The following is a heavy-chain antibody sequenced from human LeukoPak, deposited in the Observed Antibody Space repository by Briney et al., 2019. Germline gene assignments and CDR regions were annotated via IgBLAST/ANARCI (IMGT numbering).Heavy chain of an antibody. J-gene: IGHJ4*02. V-gene: IGHV3-7*01. CDR1: RFTFSRYW. CDR2: IKQDGSEQ. Sequence: GGSLRLSCAASRFTFSRYWMSWVRQAPGKGLEWVANIKQDGSEQNYVDSVRGRFTICRDNAKETMFIQLNSLKAEDRAVYYWVRKYIEEQLLFDYRGQGTLVTVSS. CDR3: VRKYIEEQLLFDY. D-gene: IGHD1-26*01.